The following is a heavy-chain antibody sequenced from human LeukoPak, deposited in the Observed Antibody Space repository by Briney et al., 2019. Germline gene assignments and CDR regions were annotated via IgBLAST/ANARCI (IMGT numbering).Heavy chain of an antibody. D-gene: IGHD4-17*01. V-gene: IGHV1-69*13. CDR1: GGTFSSYA. J-gene: IGHJ4*02. CDR2: IIPIFGTA. CDR3: ARGRGDYGDYYYFDY. Sequence: GASVKVSCKASGGTFSSYAISWVRQAPGQGLEWMGGIIPIFGTANYAQKFQGRVTITADESTSTAYMELSSLRSEDTAVYYCARGRGDYGDYYYFDYWGQGTLVTVSS.